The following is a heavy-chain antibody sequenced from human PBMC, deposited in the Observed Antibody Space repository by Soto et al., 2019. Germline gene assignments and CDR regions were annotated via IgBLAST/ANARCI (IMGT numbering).Heavy chain of an antibody. V-gene: IGHV3-30*18. J-gene: IGHJ4*02. Sequence: QVQLVESGGGVVQPGRSLRLSCAASGFTFSSYGMHWVRQAPDKGLEWVAVISYDGSNKYYADSVKGRFTISRDNSKNTLYLQMNSLRAEDTAVYYCAKEYFGGYFDYWGQGTLVTVSS. CDR2: ISYDGSNK. CDR1: GFTFSSYG. CDR3: AKEYFGGYFDY. D-gene: IGHD3-10*01.